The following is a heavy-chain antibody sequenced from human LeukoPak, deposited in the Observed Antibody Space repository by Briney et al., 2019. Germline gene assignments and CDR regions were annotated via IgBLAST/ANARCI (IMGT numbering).Heavy chain of an antibody. CDR2: IKSKTDGGTT. V-gene: IGHV3-15*01. CDR3: TTEGAAAGPIDY. Sequence: GGAPRLSCAASGFTFSNAWMSWVRQAPGKGLEWVGRIKSKTDGGTTDYAAPVKGRFTISRDDSKNTLYLQMNSLKTEDTAVYYCTTEGAAAGPIDYWGQGTLVTVSS. J-gene: IGHJ4*02. CDR1: GFTFSNAW. D-gene: IGHD6-13*01.